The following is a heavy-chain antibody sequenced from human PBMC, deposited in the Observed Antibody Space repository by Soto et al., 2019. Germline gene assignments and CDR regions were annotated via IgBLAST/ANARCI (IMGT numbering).Heavy chain of an antibody. Sequence: EVQLLESGGGLVQPGGSLRLSCAATGFTFRNYAMSWVRQAPGKGPDWVSLISSSGDSTNYADSVKGRFTISRDNSKNALYLQMNNLRAEDTALYYCALSWWNAGASDLWGQGTMVTVSS. J-gene: IGHJ3*01. V-gene: IGHV3-23*01. CDR1: GFTFRNYA. CDR3: ALSWWNAGASDL. CDR2: ISSSGDST. D-gene: IGHD1-1*01.